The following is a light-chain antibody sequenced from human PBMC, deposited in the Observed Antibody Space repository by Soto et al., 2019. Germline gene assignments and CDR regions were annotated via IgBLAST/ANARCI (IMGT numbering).Light chain of an antibody. CDR1: QKINNY. Sequence: DIQMTQSPSSLSVSVGDRVTVTCRTSQKINNYLNWYQQKPGKAPKLLIYGASSVQSGVPLRFSGSGSGTEFTLTISSLQPEDFAIYYCEQTYSTPVTFGQGTRLEVK. J-gene: IGKJ5*01. CDR2: GAS. V-gene: IGKV1-39*01. CDR3: EQTYSTPVT.